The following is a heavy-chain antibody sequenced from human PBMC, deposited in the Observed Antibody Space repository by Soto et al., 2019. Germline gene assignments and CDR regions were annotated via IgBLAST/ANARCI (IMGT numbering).Heavy chain of an antibody. V-gene: IGHV3-7*01. Sequence: EVQLVESGGGLFQSGGSLRLSCLASGFSLTPYWMSWVRQTPGKGLEWGAKINEDGSKRDYMESVEGRFTISRDNAKNSVSLQMDSLRVDDTAMYYCTRWDGRCSGGSCFFDSWGQGTLVTVSS. CDR1: GFSLTPYW. CDR2: INEDGSKR. D-gene: IGHD2-15*01. CDR3: TRWDGRCSGGSCFFDS. J-gene: IGHJ4*02.